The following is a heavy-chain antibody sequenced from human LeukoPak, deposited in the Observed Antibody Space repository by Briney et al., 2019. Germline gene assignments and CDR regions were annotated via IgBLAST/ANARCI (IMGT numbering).Heavy chain of an antibody. CDR2: INHSGST. V-gene: IGHV4-34*01. J-gene: IGHJ4*02. CDR1: GFTFSSYS. CDR3: ARGTTDKIDY. D-gene: IGHD4-11*01. Sequence: GSLRLSCAASGFTFSSYSMNWIRQPPGKGLEWIGEINHSGSTNYNPSLKSRVTISVDTSKNQFSLKLSSVTAADTAVYYCARGTTDKIDYWGQGTLVTVSS.